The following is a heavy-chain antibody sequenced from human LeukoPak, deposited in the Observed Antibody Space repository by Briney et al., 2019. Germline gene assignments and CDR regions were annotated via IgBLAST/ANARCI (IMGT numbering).Heavy chain of an antibody. D-gene: IGHD2-15*01. J-gene: IGHJ4*02. CDR1: GFTFSDYY. CDR2: ISSSSSYT. Sequence: PGGSLRLSCAASGFTFSDYYMSWIRQAPGKGLEWVSYISSSSSYTNYADSVKGRFTISRDSAKNSLYLQMNSLRAEDTAVYYCARDRGYCSGGSCYPKNFDYWGQGTLVTVSS. CDR3: ARDRGYCSGGSCYPKNFDY. V-gene: IGHV3-11*06.